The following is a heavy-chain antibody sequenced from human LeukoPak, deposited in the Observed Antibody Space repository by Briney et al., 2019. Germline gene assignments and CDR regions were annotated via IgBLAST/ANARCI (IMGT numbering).Heavy chain of an antibody. D-gene: IGHD3-22*01. CDR1: GYTFTSYA. CDR3: ARGDYYDSSGYLFDY. J-gene: IGHJ4*02. V-gene: IGHV1-3*01. Sequence: ASVNVSCKASGYTFTSYAMHWVRQAPGQRLEWMGWINAGNGNTKYSQKFQGRVTITRDTSASTAYMELSSLRSEDTAVYYCARGDYYDSSGYLFDYWGQGTLVTVSS. CDR2: INAGNGNT.